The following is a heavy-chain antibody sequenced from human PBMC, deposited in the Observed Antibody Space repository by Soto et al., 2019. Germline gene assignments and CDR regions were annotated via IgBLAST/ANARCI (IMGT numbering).Heavy chain of an antibody. J-gene: IGHJ5*02. CDR2: INPNSGGT. D-gene: IGHD3-10*01. V-gene: IGHV1-2*04. CDR1: GGTFSSYA. CDR3: ARENPRGWFDP. Sequence: ASVKVSCKASGGTFSSYAISWVRQAPGQGLEWMGWINPNSGGTNYAQKFQGWVTMTRDTSISTAYMELSRLRSDDTAVYYCARENPRGWFDPWGQGTLVTVSS.